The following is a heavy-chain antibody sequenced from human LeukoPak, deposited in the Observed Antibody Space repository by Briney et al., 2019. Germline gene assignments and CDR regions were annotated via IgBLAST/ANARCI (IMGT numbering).Heavy chain of an antibody. V-gene: IGHV3-49*03. CDR3: TRDRYSGSYYGDY. Sequence: GGSLRLSCTASGFTFGDYAMSWFRQAPGKGLEWVGFIRSKAYGGTTEYAASVKGRFTISRDDSKSIAYLQMNSLKTEDTAAYYCTRDRYSGSYYGDYWGQGTLVTVSS. CDR1: GFTFGDYA. J-gene: IGHJ4*02. CDR2: IRSKAYGGTT. D-gene: IGHD1-26*01.